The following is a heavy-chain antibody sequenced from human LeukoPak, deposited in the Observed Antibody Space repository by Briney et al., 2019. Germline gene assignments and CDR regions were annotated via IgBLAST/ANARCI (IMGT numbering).Heavy chain of an antibody. D-gene: IGHD5-12*01. CDR3: ARVADSGYDYFFGYCDY. J-gene: IGHJ4*02. CDR1: GYTFTSYG. V-gene: IGHV1-18*01. CDR2: ISAYNGNT. Sequence: GASVKVSCKASGYTFTSYGISWVRQAPGQGLEWMGWISAYNGNTNYAQKLQGRVTMTTDTSTSTAYMELRSLRSDDTAVYYCARVADSGYDYFFGYCDYWGQGTLVTVSS.